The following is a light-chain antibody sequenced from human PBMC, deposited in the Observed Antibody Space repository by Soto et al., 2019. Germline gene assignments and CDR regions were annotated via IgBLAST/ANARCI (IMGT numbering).Light chain of an antibody. CDR2: DVS. CDR1: SSDVGGYNY. J-gene: IGLJ1*01. Sequence: QSALTQPASVSGSPGQSITISCTGTSSDVGGYNYVSWYQQHPGKAPKFMIYDVSNRPSGVSNRFSDSKSGNTASLTISGLQAEDEADYYCCSYTTSNTRQIVFGTGTKLTVL. CDR3: CSYTTSNTRQIV. V-gene: IGLV2-14*01.